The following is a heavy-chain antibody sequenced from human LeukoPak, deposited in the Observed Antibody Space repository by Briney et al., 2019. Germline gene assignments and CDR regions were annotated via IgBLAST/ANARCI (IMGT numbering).Heavy chain of an antibody. CDR1: GFTFSSYS. CDR2: ISSSSSYI. V-gene: IGHV3-21*01. CDR3: ARDPSYYYVGGFFDP. Sequence: PGGSLRLSCAVSGFTFSSYSMNWVRQAPGKGLEWVSSISSSSSYIYYADSLKGRFTISRDNAKNSLYLQMNNLRAEDTAVYYCARDPSYYYVGGFFDPWGQGTLVTVSS. D-gene: IGHD3-10*02. J-gene: IGHJ5*02.